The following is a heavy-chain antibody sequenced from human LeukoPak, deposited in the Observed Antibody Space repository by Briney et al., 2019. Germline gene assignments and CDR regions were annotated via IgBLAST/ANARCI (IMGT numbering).Heavy chain of an antibody. CDR2: IYYSGST. V-gene: IGHV4-39*01. CDR3: ARGKRSLLWFGELLVSRASPFDP. Sequence: PSETLSLTCTVSGGSISSSSYYWGWIRQPPGKGLEWIGNIYYSGSTYYNPSLESRVTISVDTSKNQISLKLSSVTAADTAVYYCARGKRSLLWFGELLVSRASPFDPWGQGTLVTVSS. D-gene: IGHD3-10*01. J-gene: IGHJ5*02. CDR1: GGSISSSSYY.